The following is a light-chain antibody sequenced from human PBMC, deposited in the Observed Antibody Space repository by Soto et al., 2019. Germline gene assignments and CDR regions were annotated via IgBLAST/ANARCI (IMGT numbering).Light chain of an antibody. Sequence: QSSLTQPPSASGSPGQSVTIACGGTSSDGGGYNYVSWYQQYPGRAPKLMIYEVTKRPSGVPDRFSGSKSGNTASLTVSGLQAEDEADYYCSSYAASNNFYFVFGGGTKVTVL. J-gene: IGLJ3*02. CDR2: EVT. V-gene: IGLV2-8*01. CDR3: SSYAASNNFYFV. CDR1: SSDGGGYNY.